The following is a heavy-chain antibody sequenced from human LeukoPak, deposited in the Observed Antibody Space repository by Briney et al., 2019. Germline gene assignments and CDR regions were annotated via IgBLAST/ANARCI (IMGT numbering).Heavy chain of an antibody. J-gene: IGHJ3*02. D-gene: IGHD5-18*01. CDR3: ARTHLWLSGDAFDI. CDR2: ISADNGNT. CDR1: GYTFTSYG. Sequence: ASVKVSCKASGYTFTSYGISWVRQAPGQGLEWMGWISADNGNTNYAQKFQGRVTMTTDTSTSTAYMELRSLRSDDTAVYYCARTHLWLSGDAFDIWGQGTMVTVSS. V-gene: IGHV1-18*01.